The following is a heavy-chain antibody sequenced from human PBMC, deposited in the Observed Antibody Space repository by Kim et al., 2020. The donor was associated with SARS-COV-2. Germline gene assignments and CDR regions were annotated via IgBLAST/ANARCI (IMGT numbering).Heavy chain of an antibody. D-gene: IGHD1-7*01. CDR1: GYTLTDYY. V-gene: IGHV1-46*01. CDR2: INPSGGTT. CDR3: ARDPGGHLELGNEAFDI. Sequence: ASVKVSCKASGYTLTDYYIHWVRQAPGQGLEWMGVINPSGGTTTYAQKFQGRVTMTSDTSTSTVYMELSSLTSEDTAVFYCARDPGGHLELGNEAFDIWGQGTMVTVSS. J-gene: IGHJ3*02.